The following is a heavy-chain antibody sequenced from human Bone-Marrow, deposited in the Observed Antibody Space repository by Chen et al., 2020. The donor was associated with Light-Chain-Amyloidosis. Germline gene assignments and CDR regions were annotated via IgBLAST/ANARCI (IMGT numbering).Heavy chain of an antibody. Sequence: EVQLVESGGGLVQPGRSLRLSCAASGFTFNDYAMYWVRQGPGKGLEWVSGISSNSGSIGYADSVKGRFSISRDNAKNYLHLQMNSLRPEDTALYYCVKSLIPSRYLYHYYMDAWGKGTTVIVSS. CDR3: VKSLIPSRYLYHYYMDA. CDR2: ISSNSGSI. J-gene: IGHJ6*03. V-gene: IGHV3-9*01. CDR1: GFTFNDYA. D-gene: IGHD1-1*01.